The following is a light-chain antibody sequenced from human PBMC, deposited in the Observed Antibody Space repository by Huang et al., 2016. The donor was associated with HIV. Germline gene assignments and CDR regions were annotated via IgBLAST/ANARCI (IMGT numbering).Light chain of an antibody. V-gene: IGKV4-1*01. J-gene: IGKJ1*01. Sequence: DILLTQSPDSLAVSLGETATLTCRSSQSLLSSSTNKNYLAWFQQRPGQPPKLLGFWASSREAGIPDRFTGGGSGTQFALTISNVKTEDVAIYYCQQYYKSPQTFGPGTRVEI. CDR3: QQYYKSPQT. CDR2: WAS. CDR1: QSLLSSSTNKNY.